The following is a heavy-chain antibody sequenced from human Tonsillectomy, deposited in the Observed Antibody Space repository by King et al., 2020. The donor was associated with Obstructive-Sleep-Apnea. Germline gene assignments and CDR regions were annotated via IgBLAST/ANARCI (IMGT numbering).Heavy chain of an antibody. CDR3: ARVDSGYYSD. D-gene: IGHD3-22*01. V-gene: IGHV3-74*01. CDR1: GFTFNSYL. J-gene: IGHJ4*02. CDR2: IDSDWSSA. Sequence: VQLVESGGGLVQPGGSLRLSCAASGFTFNSYLMHWVCQLPGKGLVCVSRIDSDWSSANYADSVRGRFTISRDNAKNTLYLQMNSLRAEDTAVYFCARVDSGYYSDWGQGTLVTVSS.